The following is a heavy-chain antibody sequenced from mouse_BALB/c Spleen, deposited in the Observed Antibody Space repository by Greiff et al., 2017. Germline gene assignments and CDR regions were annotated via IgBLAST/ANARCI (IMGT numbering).Heavy chain of an antibody. D-gene: IGHD4-1*01. J-gene: IGHJ3*01. CDR1: GYSITSDYA. V-gene: IGHV3-2*02. CDR2: ISYSGST. CDR3: ASLTGTLWFAY. Sequence: VQLKESGPGLVKPSQSLSLTCTVTGYSITSDYAWNWIRQFPGNKLEWMGYISYSGSTSYNPSLKSRISITRDTSKNQFFLQLNSVTTEDTATYYCASLTGTLWFAYWGQGTLVTVSA.